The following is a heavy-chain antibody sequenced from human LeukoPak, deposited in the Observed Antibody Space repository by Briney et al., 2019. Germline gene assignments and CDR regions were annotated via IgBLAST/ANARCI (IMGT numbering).Heavy chain of an antibody. Sequence: SETLSLTCGVSGGSISSTNWWSWVRQPPGQGLEWIGEISLSGRTNYNPSLKSRVTMSLDESKNQVSLNLASVTAADTAVYYCARGTYYYDSSGYYYVLPGNNWFDPWGQGTLVTVSS. V-gene: IGHV4-4*02. CDR2: ISLSGRT. J-gene: IGHJ5*02. CDR3: ARGTYYYDSSGYYYVLPGNNWFDP. CDR1: GGSISSTNW. D-gene: IGHD3-22*01.